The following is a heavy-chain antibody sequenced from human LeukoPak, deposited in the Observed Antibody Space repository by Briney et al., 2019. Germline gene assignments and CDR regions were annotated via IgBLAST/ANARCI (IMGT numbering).Heavy chain of an antibody. J-gene: IGHJ5*02. CDR3: ARAGSGRLYNWFDP. D-gene: IGHD6-19*01. V-gene: IGHV3-30*03. CDR1: GFTFSSYG. CDR2: ISYDGSNK. Sequence: GGSLRLSCAASGFTFSSYGMHWVRQAPGKGLEWVAVISYDGSNKYYADSVKGRFTISRDNSKNTLYLQMNSLRAEDTAVYYCARAGSGRLYNWFDPWGQGTLVTVSS.